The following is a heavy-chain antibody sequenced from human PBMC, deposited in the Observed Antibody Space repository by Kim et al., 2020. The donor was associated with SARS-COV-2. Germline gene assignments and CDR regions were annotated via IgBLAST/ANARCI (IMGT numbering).Heavy chain of an antibody. CDR3: VKNRKVGWRDAFDM. V-gene: IGHV3-9*01. CDR2: ISWNSGSV. Sequence: GGSLRLSCEVSGFKFEDYGMQWVRQAPGKGLEWVSGISWNSGSVGYADSVKGRFTISRDNAKNALYMDMRSLRSEDTALYYCVKNRKVGWRDAFDMWGQGTMVTVSS. D-gene: IGHD2-15*01. J-gene: IGHJ3*02. CDR1: GFKFEDYG.